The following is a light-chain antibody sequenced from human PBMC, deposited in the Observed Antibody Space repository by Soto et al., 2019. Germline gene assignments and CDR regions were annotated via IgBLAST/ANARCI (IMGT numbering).Light chain of an antibody. V-gene: IGKV3-20*01. Sequence: ESVLTQAPGTLSLSPGERATLSCRASQSVSSSYLAWYQQKPGQAPRLLIYGASSRATCIPDRFSGSGSGTDFTLTISRLEPEDFAVYYCQQYGSSPLTFGGGIKVDIK. CDR1: QSVSSSY. CDR3: QQYGSSPLT. CDR2: GAS. J-gene: IGKJ4*01.